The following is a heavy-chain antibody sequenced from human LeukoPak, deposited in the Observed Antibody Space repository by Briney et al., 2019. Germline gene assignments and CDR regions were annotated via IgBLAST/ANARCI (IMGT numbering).Heavy chain of an antibody. CDR3: ARKTTYYYDSSGYYYETSQFDY. CDR1: GYSISSGYY. CDR2: IYHSGST. Sequence: PSETLTLTCAVSGYSISSGYYWGWIRQPPGKGLEWIGSIYHSGSTYYNPSLKSRVTISVDTSKNQFSLKLNSVTAADTAVYYCARKTTYYYDSSGYYYETSQFDYWGQGTLVTVSS. J-gene: IGHJ4*02. V-gene: IGHV4-38-2*01. D-gene: IGHD3-22*01.